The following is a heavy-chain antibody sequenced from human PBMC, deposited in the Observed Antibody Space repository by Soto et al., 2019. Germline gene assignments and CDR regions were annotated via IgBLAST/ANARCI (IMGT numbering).Heavy chain of an antibody. D-gene: IGHD3-9*01. CDR2: IRSSGSTI. CDR3: ARGRYFGWLLPFERPEYYFDY. CDR1: GFTFSSDE. V-gene: IGHV3-48*03. Sequence: EVQLVESGGGLVQPGGSLRLSCAASGFTFSSDEMNLVRQAPGKGREWVVYIRSSGSTIYYADAVKGRFTISKDNAKNTLYLQMNSLRAEDKAVYYCARGRYFGWLLPFERPEYYFDYWGQGTLVTVSS. J-gene: IGHJ4*02.